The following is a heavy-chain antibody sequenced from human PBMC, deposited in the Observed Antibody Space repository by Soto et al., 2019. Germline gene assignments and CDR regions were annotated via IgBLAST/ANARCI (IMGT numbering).Heavy chain of an antibody. Sequence: PSETLSLTCTVSGGSVSSGSYYWSWIRQPPGKGLEWIGYIYYSGSANYNPSLKSRVTISVDTSKNQFSLKLSSVTAADTAVNYCARDIWPWPYGMDVWGQGTTVTVSS. J-gene: IGHJ6*02. V-gene: IGHV4-61*01. CDR3: ARDIWPWPYGMDV. CDR2: IYYSGSA. CDR1: GGSVSSGSYY.